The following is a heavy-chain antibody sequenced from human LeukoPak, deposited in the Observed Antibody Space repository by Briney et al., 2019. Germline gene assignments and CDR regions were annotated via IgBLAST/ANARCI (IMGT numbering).Heavy chain of an antibody. J-gene: IGHJ4*02. CDR2: IYYSGST. Sequence: SETLSLTCTVSGGSIRSGGYYWSWIRQHPGKGLEWIGNIYYSGSTSYNPSLKSRVTISVDTSKNQFSLKLSSVTAADTAVYYCAREITMVRGVIWEWGQGTLVTVSS. V-gene: IGHV4-31*03. CDR1: GGSIRSGGYY. CDR3: AREITMVRGVIWE. D-gene: IGHD3-10*01.